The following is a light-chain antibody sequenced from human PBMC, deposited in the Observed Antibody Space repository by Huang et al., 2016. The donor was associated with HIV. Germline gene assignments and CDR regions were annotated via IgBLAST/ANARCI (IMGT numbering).Light chain of an antibody. CDR1: QGVSSN. J-gene: IGKJ1*01. Sequence: EIVMTQSPGTLTVSPGERATLSCMASQGVSSNFAWYQQKPGQTPRLLSYGAATRATGIPARFSGSGAGTEFTLTISSLQSEDFGVYYCHQYTKWPSWTFGQGTKVEIK. CDR2: GAA. V-gene: IGKV3-15*01. CDR3: HQYTKWPSWT.